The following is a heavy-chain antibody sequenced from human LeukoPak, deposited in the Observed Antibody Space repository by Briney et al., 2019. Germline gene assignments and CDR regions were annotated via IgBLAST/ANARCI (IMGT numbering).Heavy chain of an antibody. CDR1: GFTLSSYN. D-gene: IGHD6-13*01. V-gene: IGHV3-21*01. Sequence: KPGGSLRLSCAASGFTLSSYNMNWVRQTPGKGLEWVSSISGSSSYTYYADSVKGRFTISRDNAKNSLYLQMNSLRVEDTAVYYCARLGSSWSFDYWGQGTLVTVSS. CDR2: ISGSSSYT. J-gene: IGHJ4*02. CDR3: ARLGSSWSFDY.